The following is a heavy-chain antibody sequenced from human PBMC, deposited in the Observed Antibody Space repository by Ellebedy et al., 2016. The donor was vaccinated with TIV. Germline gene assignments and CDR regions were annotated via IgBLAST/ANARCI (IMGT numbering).Heavy chain of an antibody. CDR1: GFTVTTNY. CDR3: ARVPTMVRGMDGMDV. CDR2: IYSASTT. D-gene: IGHD3-10*01. V-gene: IGHV3-66*01. Sequence: PGGSLRLSCAASGFTVTTNYISRVRQAPGKGLAWVSVIYSASTTYYADSVNGRFTISSDSSKNTLDLQMTSLRAEDTAVYYCARVPTMVRGMDGMDVWGQGTTVTVSS. J-gene: IGHJ6*02.